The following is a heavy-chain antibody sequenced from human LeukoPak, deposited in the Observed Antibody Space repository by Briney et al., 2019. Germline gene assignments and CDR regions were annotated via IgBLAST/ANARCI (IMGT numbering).Heavy chain of an antibody. V-gene: IGHV4-39*01. D-gene: IGHD1-1*01. CDR3: ARVERGFDAFDI. CDR2: IYYSGST. CDR1: GGSISSSSYY. J-gene: IGHJ3*02. Sequence: SETLSLTCTVSGGSISSSSYYWGWIRQPPGKGLEWIGSIYYSGSTYYNPSLKSRVTISVDTSKNQFSLKLSSVTAADTAVYYCARVERGFDAFDIWGQGTMVTVSS.